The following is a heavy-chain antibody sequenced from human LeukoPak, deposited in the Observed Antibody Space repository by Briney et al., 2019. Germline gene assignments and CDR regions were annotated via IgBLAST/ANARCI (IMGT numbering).Heavy chain of an antibody. V-gene: IGHV4-61*09. J-gene: IGHJ4*02. D-gene: IGHD6-13*01. CDR3: AATAAEIFDY. CDR1: GGSISSGSYY. CDR2: IYTSGST. Sequence: TLSLTCTVSGGSISSGSYYWSWIRQPAGKGLEWIGHIYTSGSTNYNPSLKSRVTISVDTSKNQFSLKLSSVTAADTAVYYCAATAAEIFDYWGQGTLVTVSS.